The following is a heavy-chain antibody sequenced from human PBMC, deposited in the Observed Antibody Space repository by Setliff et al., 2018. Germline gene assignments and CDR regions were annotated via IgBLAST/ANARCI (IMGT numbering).Heavy chain of an antibody. V-gene: IGHV4-4*08. CDR2: IDTSGST. D-gene: IGHD3-10*01. J-gene: IGHJ6*03. CDR1: GDSISRYY. Sequence: PSETLSLTCTVSGDSISRYYWSWIRQSPGKGLEWIGYIDTSGSTDYNPSLKSRVTISVDTSKNQLSLKLSSVTAADTAVYYCAKVPITKVYFYMDVWGKGTTVTVSS. CDR3: AKVPITKVYFYMDV.